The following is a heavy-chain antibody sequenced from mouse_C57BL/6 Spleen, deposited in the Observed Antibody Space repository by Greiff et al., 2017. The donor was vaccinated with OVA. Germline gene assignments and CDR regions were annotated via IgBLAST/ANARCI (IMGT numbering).Heavy chain of an antibody. D-gene: IGHD3-1*01. Sequence: EVKLVESGGGLVQPGGSLKLSCAASGFTFSDYYMYWVRQTPEKRLEWVAYISNGGGSTYYPDTVKGRFTISRDNAKNTLYLQMSRLKSEDTAMYYCARRVGDDYFDYWGQGTTLTVSS. J-gene: IGHJ2*01. CDR1: GFTFSDYY. CDR3: ARRVGDDYFDY. V-gene: IGHV5-12*01. CDR2: ISNGGGST.